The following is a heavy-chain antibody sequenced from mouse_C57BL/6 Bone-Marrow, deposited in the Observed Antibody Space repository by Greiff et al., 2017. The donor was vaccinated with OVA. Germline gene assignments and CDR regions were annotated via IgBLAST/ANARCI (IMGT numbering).Heavy chain of an antibody. CDR3: ARHEDGYYASYFDY. V-gene: IGHV1-82*01. CDR2: IYPGDGDT. J-gene: IGHJ2*01. Sequence: VKLMESGPELVKPGASVKICCKASGYAFSSSWMNWVKQRPGKGLEWIGRIYPGDGDTNYNGKFKGKATLTADKSSSTAYMQLSSLTSEDSAVYFCARHEDGYYASYFDYWGQGTTLTVSS. D-gene: IGHD2-3*01. CDR1: GYAFSSSW.